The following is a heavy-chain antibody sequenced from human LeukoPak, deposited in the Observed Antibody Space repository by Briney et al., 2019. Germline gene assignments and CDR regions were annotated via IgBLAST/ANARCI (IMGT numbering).Heavy chain of an antibody. V-gene: IGHV3-21*01. D-gene: IGHD2-8*02. CDR3: ARTSTGFDY. J-gene: IGHJ4*02. CDR1: GFTSSSYS. CDR2: ISSSSSHT. Sequence: GGSLRLSCAASGFTSSSYSMNWVRQAPGKGLEWVSSISSSSSHTYYADSLRGRFTISRDNAKNSLYLQMNSLRAEDTAVYHCARTSTGFDYWGQGTLVTVSS.